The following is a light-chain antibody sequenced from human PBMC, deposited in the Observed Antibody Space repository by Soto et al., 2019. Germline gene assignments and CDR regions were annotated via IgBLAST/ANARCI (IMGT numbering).Light chain of an antibody. J-gene: IGLJ1*01. V-gene: IGLV2-14*01. CDR3: VSITAHYPYV. Sequence: QSALTRPASVSGSPGQSITISCTGTSGDVGAYDFVSWYQHHPGKAPRLVIYDVSRRPAGASDRFSGSKSGSTASLTISSLQAEDEADYYCVSITAHYPYVFGTGTKVTGL. CDR2: DVS. CDR1: SGDVGAYDF.